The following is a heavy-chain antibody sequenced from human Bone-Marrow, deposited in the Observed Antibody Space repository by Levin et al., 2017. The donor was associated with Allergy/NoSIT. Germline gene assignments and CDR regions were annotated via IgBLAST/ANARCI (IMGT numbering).Heavy chain of an antibody. D-gene: IGHD2-15*01. CDR1: GFSLSTSGMG. V-gene: IGHV2-5*02. Sequence: SGPTLVKPTQTLTLTCTFSGFSLSTSGMGVGWIRQPPGKALEWLALIYWDDDKRYNPSLKSRLIIAKDTSKNQVVLTMTNMDPVDTGTYYCGRRTEVTVAASWDGGSFDYWGQGALVTVSS. CDR2: IYWDDDK. CDR3: GRRTEVTVAASWDGGSFDY. J-gene: IGHJ4*02.